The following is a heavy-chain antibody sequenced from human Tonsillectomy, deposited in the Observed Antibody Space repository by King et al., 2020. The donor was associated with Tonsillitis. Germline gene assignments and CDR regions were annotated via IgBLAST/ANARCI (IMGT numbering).Heavy chain of an antibody. CDR1: GFTFSTYG. V-gene: IGHV3-30*18. CDR2: ISYGGSNQ. J-gene: IGHJ4*02. Sequence: VQLVESGGGVVQPGRSLRLSCAASGFTFSTYGMHWVRQAPGKGLEWVAIISYGGSNQYYADSVKGRFTISRDNFKNTLYLQMNSLRAEDTAVYYCAKNSLAVVTQDYFDYWGLGTLVTVSS. CDR3: AKNSLAVVTQDYFDY. D-gene: IGHD4-23*01.